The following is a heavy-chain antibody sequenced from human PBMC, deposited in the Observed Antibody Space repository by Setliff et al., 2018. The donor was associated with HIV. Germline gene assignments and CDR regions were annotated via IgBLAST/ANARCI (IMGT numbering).Heavy chain of an antibody. V-gene: IGHV3-21*01. CDR3: ARDRKMDGYNFDYYYSYYMDV. Sequence: PGGSLRLSCAASGFTFSTYSMNWVRQAPGKGLEWVSSISSSSNYIYYRDSMKGRFTISRDNARNSLYLQMNSLRAEDTAMYYCARDRKMDGYNFDYYYSYYMDVWGKGTTVTVSS. D-gene: IGHD5-12*01. J-gene: IGHJ6*03. CDR1: GFTFSTYS. CDR2: ISSSSNYI.